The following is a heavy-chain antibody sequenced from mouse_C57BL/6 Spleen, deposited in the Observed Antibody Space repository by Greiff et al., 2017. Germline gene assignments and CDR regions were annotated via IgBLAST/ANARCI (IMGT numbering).Heavy chain of an antibody. V-gene: IGHV1-76*01. Sequence: QVQLQQSGAELVRPGASVKLSCKASGYTFTDYYINWVKQRPGQGLEWIARIYPGSGNTYYNEKFKGKATLTAEKSSSTAYMQLSSLTSEDSAVYFCARERYSSGFDYWGQGTTLTVSS. D-gene: IGHD3-2*02. CDR2: IYPGSGNT. J-gene: IGHJ2*01. CDR1: GYTFTDYY. CDR3: ARERYSSGFDY.